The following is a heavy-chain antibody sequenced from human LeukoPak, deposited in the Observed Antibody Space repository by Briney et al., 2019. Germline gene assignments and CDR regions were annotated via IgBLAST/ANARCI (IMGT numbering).Heavy chain of an antibody. CDR2: IKQDGSEK. D-gene: IGHD4-17*01. V-gene: IGHV3-7*04. CDR3: ARGLRGNYGMDV. Sequence: PGGSLRLSCTASGFSFSKYGMHWVRQAPGKGLEWVANIKQDGSEKYYVDSVKGRFTISRDNAKNSLYLQMNSLRVEDTAVYYCARGLRGNYGMDVWGQGTTVTVSS. CDR1: GFSFSKYG. J-gene: IGHJ6*02.